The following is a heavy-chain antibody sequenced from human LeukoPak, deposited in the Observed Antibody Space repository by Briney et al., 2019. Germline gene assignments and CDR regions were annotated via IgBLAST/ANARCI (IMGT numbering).Heavy chain of an antibody. CDR1: GFTFSSYE. J-gene: IGHJ4*02. D-gene: IGHD5-12*01. CDR2: ISSSGSTI. V-gene: IGHV3-48*03. CDR3: ARVRGFVDY. Sequence: GGSLRLSCAASGFTFSSYEMNWVRQAPGKGLEWVSYISSSGSTIYYADSVKGRFTISRDNAKNSLYLQMTSLRAEDTAVYYCARVRGFVDYWGQGTLVTVSS.